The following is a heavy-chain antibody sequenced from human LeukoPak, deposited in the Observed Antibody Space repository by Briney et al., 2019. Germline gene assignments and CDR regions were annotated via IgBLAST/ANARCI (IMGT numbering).Heavy chain of an antibody. CDR3: AAWEVVPAAMAAFDI. CDR1: GFTVSSNY. J-gene: IGHJ3*02. V-gene: IGHV3-30*02. CDR2: IRYDGSNK. D-gene: IGHD2-2*01. Sequence: GGSLRLSCAASGFTVSSNYMSWVRQAPGKGLEWVAFIRYDGSNKYYADSVKGRLTISRDNSKNTLYLQMNSLRAEDTAVYYCAAWEVVPAAMAAFDIWGQGTMVTVSS.